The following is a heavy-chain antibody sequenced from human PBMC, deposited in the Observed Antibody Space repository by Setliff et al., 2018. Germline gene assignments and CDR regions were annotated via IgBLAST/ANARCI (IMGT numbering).Heavy chain of an antibody. V-gene: IGHV4-61*01. Sequence: KTSETLSLTCAVSGGSISSSDSNTNWWSWVRQPPGKGLEWIGYIYYSGSTNYNPSLKSRVTISVDTSKNQFSLKLSSVTAADTAVYYCARDEGSSYFYGMDVWGQGTTVTVSS. D-gene: IGHD6-13*01. J-gene: IGHJ6*02. CDR3: ARDEGSSYFYGMDV. CDR1: GGSISSSDSNTNW. CDR2: IYYSGST.